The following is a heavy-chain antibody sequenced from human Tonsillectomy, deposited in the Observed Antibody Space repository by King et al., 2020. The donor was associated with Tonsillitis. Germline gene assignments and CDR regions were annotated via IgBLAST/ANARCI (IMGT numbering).Heavy chain of an antibody. D-gene: IGHD5-12*01. CDR3: AAGMVATRAERGDY. J-gene: IGHJ4*02. Sequence: VQLVESGGGLVKPGGSLRLSCAASGFTFSDYYMSWIRQAPGKGLEWVSYISSSSSYTNYADSVKGRFTISRDNAKNSLYLQMNSLRAEDTAVYYCAAGMVATRAERGDYWGQGTLVTVSS. V-gene: IGHV3-11*06. CDR1: GFTFSDYY. CDR2: ISSSSSYT.